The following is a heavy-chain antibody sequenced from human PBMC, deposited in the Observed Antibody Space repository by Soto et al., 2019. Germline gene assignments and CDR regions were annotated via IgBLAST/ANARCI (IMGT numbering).Heavy chain of an antibody. D-gene: IGHD1-26*01. V-gene: IGHV3-11*01. CDR1: GFAFRHNY. CDR3: ATGGIYYET. Sequence: PGGSLRLSCTVSGFAFRHNYLTWIRQAPGKGPEWLSYINTGGSPAYYADSVKGRFTISTDIAKKSLYLQMDSLRADDTGVYYCATGGIYYETWGQGTLVTVSS. CDR2: INTGGSPA. J-gene: IGHJ5*02.